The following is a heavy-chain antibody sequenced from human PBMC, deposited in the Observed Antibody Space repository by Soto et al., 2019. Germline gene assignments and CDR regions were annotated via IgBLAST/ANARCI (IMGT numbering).Heavy chain of an antibody. CDR3: AKDSVVRGVINLFDY. CDR2: ISWNSGSI. Sequence: GGSLRLSCAASGFTFDDYAMHWVRQAPGKGLEWVSGISWNSGSIGYADSVKGRFTISRDNAKNSLYLQMNSLRAEDTALYYCAKDSVVRGVINLFDYWGQGTLVTVSS. CDR1: GFTFDDYA. J-gene: IGHJ4*02. V-gene: IGHV3-9*01. D-gene: IGHD3-10*01.